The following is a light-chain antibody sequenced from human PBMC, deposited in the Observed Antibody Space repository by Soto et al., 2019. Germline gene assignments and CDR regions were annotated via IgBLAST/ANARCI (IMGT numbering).Light chain of an antibody. CDR2: GAS. V-gene: IGKV3-20*01. Sequence: VLTQSPGTLSLSPGERATLSCRASQSVSSNYLAWYQQRPGQAPRLLIYGASSRATGIPDRFSGSGSGTDFTLTISRLEPEDFAVYYCLQYARLPWTFGQGTKVEI. J-gene: IGKJ1*01. CDR1: QSVSSNY. CDR3: LQYARLPWT.